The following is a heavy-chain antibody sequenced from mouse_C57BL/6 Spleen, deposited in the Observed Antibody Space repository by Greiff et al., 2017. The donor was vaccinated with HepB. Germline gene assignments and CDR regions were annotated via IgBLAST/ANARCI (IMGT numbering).Heavy chain of an antibody. CDR3: TTTNTRGY. V-gene: IGHV14-4*01. CDR2: IDPENGDT. Sequence: EVQLQQSGAELVRPGASVKLFCTASGFNIKDDYMHWVKQRPEQGLEWIGWIDPENGDTEYASKFQGKATITADTSSNTAYLQLSSLTSEDTAVYYCTTTNTRGYWGQGTTLTVSS. CDR1: GFNIKDDY. J-gene: IGHJ2*01.